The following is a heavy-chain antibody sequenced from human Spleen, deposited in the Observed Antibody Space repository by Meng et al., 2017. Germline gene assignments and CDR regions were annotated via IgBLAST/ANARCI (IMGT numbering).Heavy chain of an antibody. CDR1: GYRFSSYG. D-gene: IGHD3-10*01. CDR2: ISGYNGNT. CDR3: ARVPYGSASSGGWIDP. V-gene: IGHV1-18*01. Sequence: VQLGQSGGEVKNPGASVKVSCEASGYRFSSYGITWVRQGPGQGLEWMGWISGYNGNTNYAQKFQGRVTMTTDTSTSTGYMELRSLTSDDTAMYYCARVPYGSASSGGWIDPWGQGTLVTVSS. J-gene: IGHJ5*02.